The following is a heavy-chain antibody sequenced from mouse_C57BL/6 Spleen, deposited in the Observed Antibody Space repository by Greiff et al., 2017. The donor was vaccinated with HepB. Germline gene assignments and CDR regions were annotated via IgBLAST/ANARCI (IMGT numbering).Heavy chain of an antibody. CDR1: GYTFTSYW. J-gene: IGHJ1*03. Sequence: EVQLQQSGTVLARPGASVKMSCKTSGYTFTSYWMHWVKQRPGQGLEWIGAIYPGNSDTSYNQKLKGKAKLTAVTSASTAYMELSSLTTEDSAVYYCTRSECYGSSAMGYFDVWGTGTTVTVSS. CDR3: TRSECYGSSAMGYFDV. D-gene: IGHD1-1*01. V-gene: IGHV1-5*01. CDR2: IYPGNSDT.